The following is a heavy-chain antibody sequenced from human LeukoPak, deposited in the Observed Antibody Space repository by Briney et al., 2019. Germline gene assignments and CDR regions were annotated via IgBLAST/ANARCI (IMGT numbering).Heavy chain of an antibody. J-gene: IGHJ4*02. V-gene: IGHV3-23*01. CDR1: GFTFSSYA. CDR2: ISRSGGST. CDR3: AKDLSMVRGVAYDY. D-gene: IGHD3-10*01. Sequence: PGGSLRLSCAASGFTFSSYAMSWVRQAPGKGLEWVSAISRSGGSTYYADSVKGRFTISRDNSKNTLYLQMNSLRAEDTAAYYCAKDLSMVRGVAYDYWGQGTLVTVSS.